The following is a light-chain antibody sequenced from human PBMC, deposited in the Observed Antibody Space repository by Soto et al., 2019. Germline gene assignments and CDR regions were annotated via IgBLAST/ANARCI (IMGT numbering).Light chain of an antibody. CDR3: SSYTAYTTLWV. V-gene: IGLV2-14*01. CDR1: NSDLGNYKY. CDR2: GVS. Sequence: QSVLTQPASVSGSPGQSVTIPCTGTNSDLGNYKYVSWYQLHPGKAPKLLIYGVSNRPSGVSNRFSGSKSGNAASLTISGLQAEDEADYYCSSYTAYTTLWVFGGGTKLTVL. J-gene: IGLJ3*02.